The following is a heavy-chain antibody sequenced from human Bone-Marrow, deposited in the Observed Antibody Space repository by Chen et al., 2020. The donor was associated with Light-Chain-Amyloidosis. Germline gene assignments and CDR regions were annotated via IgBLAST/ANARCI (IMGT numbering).Heavy chain of an antibody. D-gene: IGHD3-22*01. J-gene: IGHJ4*02. V-gene: IGHV3-23*01. CDR3: AKGFPYYYDSSGYYLSGY. CDR1: GFTFSSYA. CDR2: IRGSGGST. Sequence: EVQLLESGGGLVQPGGSLGLSCAASGFTFSSYAMSWVRQAPGKGLEWVSAIRGSGGSTYYADSVKGRFTISRDNSKNTLYLQMNSLRAEDTAVYYCAKGFPYYYDSSGYYLSGYWGQGTLVTVSS.